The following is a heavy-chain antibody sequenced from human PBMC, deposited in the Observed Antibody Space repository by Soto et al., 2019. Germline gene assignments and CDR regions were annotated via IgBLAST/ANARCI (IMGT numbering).Heavy chain of an antibody. CDR1: GYTFTGCY. CDR2: INPNSGGT. J-gene: IGHJ3*02. V-gene: IGHV1-2*04. CDR3: ARGSYDILTGQPFDAFDI. Sequence: GASVKVSCKASGYTFTGCYMHWVRQAPGQGLEWMGWINPNSGGTNYAQKFQGWVTMTRDTSISTAYMELSRLRSDDTAVYYCARGSYDILTGQPFDAFDIWGQGTMVTVSS. D-gene: IGHD3-9*01.